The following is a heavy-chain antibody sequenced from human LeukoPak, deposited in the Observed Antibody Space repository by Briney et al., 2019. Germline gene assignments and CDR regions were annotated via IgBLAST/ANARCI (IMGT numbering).Heavy chain of an antibody. CDR3: ARDSYYYGSGSSSDEYYFDF. V-gene: IGHV3-7*01. CDR2: IKQDGSEK. D-gene: IGHD3-10*01. CDR1: GFTFSSYW. Sequence: PGGSLRLSCAASGFTFSSYWMSWVRQAPGKGLEWEANIKQDGSEKYYVDSVKGRFTISRDNAKNSLYLQMNSLRAEDTAVYYCARDSYYYGSGSSSDEYYFDFWGQGTLVTVSS. J-gene: IGHJ4*02.